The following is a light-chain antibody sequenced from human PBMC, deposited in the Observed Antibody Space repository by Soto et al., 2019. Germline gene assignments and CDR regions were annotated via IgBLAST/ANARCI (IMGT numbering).Light chain of an antibody. Sequence: QSVLTQPASVSGSPGQSITISCTGTSRDVGGYNYVSWYQQHPGKAPKLMIYDVRNRPSGVSNRFSGSKSVNTASLTISVLQAEDEADYYCSSYTTISTYVFGTGTKVTVL. CDR2: DVR. J-gene: IGLJ1*01. CDR3: SSYTTISTYV. CDR1: SRDVGGYNY. V-gene: IGLV2-14*01.